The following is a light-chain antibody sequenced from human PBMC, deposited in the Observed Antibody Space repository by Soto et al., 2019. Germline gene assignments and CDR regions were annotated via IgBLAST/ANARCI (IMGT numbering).Light chain of an antibody. CDR2: KAS. J-gene: IGKJ5*01. Sequence: DIQMTQSPPTVSASVGDRVNITFRASQGISKWLAWYQQKPGKAPKLLIYKASNLKSEFPSRFSGSGSGTEFTLTISSLQPDDFATYYCQQYNGLITFGQGTRLEIK. CDR3: QQYNGLIT. V-gene: IGKV1-5*03. CDR1: QGISKW.